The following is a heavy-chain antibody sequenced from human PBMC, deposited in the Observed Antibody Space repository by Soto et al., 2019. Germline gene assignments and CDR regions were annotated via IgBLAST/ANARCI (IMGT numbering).Heavy chain of an antibody. V-gene: IGHV3-74*01. CDR3: VRGGGDYHDGNGYLGRH. Sequence: EVQLVESGGGLVQLGGSLRLSCAASGFPFSSYWMHWVRQVPGKGPMWVSRIKNDGSGTYYADSVQGRFIMSRDNAQDTFYLPMNSLRVEDTAVYYWVRGGGDYHDGNGYLGRHWGAGSMVTVSS. D-gene: IGHD3-22*01. CDR2: IKNDGSGT. J-gene: IGHJ4*02. CDR1: GFPFSSYW.